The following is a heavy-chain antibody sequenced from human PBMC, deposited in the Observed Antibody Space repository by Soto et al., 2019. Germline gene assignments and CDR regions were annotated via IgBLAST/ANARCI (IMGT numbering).Heavy chain of an antibody. Sequence: QVPLVESGGGVVQPGRSLRLSCAASGFTFSSYGMHWVRQAPGKGLEWVAVIWYDGSNKYYADSVKGRFTISRDNSKNTLYLQMTRLRAEDTAVYYCASGGIAAAGRYYYYGMDVWGQGTTVTVSS. CDR3: ASGGIAAAGRYYYYGMDV. CDR2: IWYDGSNK. CDR1: GFTFSSYG. D-gene: IGHD6-13*01. J-gene: IGHJ6*02. V-gene: IGHV3-33*01.